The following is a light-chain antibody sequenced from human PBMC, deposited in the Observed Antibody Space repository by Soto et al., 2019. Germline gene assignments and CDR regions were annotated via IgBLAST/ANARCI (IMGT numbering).Light chain of an antibody. CDR3: SSYTSSNTLEV. CDR2: EVS. Sequence: QSALIQPASVSGSPGQSITISCTGTSSDVGGSNYVSWHQHHPHRAPKLLIYEVSYRPSGVSNRFSGSKSGNTASLTISGLQAEDEADYYCSSYTSSNTLEVFGFGTKLTVL. J-gene: IGLJ1*01. CDR1: SSDVGGSNY. V-gene: IGLV2-14*01.